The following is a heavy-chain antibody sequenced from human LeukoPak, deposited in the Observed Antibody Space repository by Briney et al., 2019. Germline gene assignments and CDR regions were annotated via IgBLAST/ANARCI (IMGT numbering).Heavy chain of an antibody. CDR1: GFTFSSYS. Sequence: PGGSLRLSCAASGFTFSSYSMSWVRQAPGKGLEWVSAISGGGGSTDYPDSVKGRFTISRDNSKDTLYLQMNSLRVEDTAVYYCAKASGSYPSDAFDIWGQGTMVTVSS. J-gene: IGHJ3*02. CDR2: ISGGGGST. CDR3: AKASGSYPSDAFDI. V-gene: IGHV3-23*01. D-gene: IGHD1-26*01.